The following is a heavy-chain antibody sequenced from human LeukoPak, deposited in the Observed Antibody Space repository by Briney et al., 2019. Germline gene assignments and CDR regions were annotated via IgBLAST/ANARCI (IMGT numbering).Heavy chain of an antibody. CDR3: ARQWGSGWRSAFDI. CDR2: IYTSGST. CDR1: GGSISSGSYY. J-gene: IGHJ3*02. V-gene: IGHV4-61*02. Sequence: SETLSLTCTVSGGSISSGSYYWSWIRQPAGKGLEWIGRIYTSGSTNYNPSLKSRVTISVDTSKNQFSLKLSSVTAADTAVYYCARQWGSGWRSAFDIWGQGTMVTVSS. D-gene: IGHD6-19*01.